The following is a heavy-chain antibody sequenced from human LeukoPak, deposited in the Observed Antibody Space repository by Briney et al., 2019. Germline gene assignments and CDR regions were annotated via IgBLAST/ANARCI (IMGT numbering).Heavy chain of an antibody. CDR3: ARDPANYYDSSGYY. CDR2: TSSSSSYI. D-gene: IGHD3-22*01. J-gene: IGHJ4*02. CDR1: GFTFSSYS. Sequence: GGSLRLSCAASGFTFSSYSMNWVRQAPGKGLEWVSSTSSSSSYIYYADSVKGRFTISGDNAKNSLYLQMNSLRAEDTAVYYCARDPANYYDSSGYYWGQGTLVTVSS. V-gene: IGHV3-21*01.